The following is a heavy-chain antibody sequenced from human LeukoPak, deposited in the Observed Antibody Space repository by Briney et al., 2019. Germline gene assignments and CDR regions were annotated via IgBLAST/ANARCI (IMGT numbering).Heavy chain of an antibody. CDR2: IYTCGST. V-gene: IGHV4-4*07. Sequence: SETLSLTCTVSGGSISSYYGSWIRHPAGKGREWVGRIYTCGSTNYNPSLEGRVTILVGTSKNQFAPEQSPVTLAGKAGNYCAGSFGYCSCASCYYWFDPWGQGTLVTVSS. D-gene: IGHD2-2*01. CDR3: AGSFGYCSCASCYYWFDP. J-gene: IGHJ5*02. CDR1: GGSISSYY.